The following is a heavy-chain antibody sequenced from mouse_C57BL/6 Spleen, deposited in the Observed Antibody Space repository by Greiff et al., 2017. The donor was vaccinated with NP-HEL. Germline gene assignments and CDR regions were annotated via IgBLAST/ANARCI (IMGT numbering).Heavy chain of an antibody. CDR1: GYAFTNYL. CDR2: INPGSGGT. V-gene: IGHV1-54*01. Sequence: VQGVESGAELVRPGTSVKVSCKASGYAFTNYLIEWVKQRPGQGLEWIGVINPGSGGTNYNEKFKGKATLTADKSSSTAYMQLSSLTSEDSAVYFCARDGPQGYSNYAWFAYWGQGTLVTVSA. D-gene: IGHD2-5*01. CDR3: ARDGPQGYSNYAWFAY. J-gene: IGHJ3*01.